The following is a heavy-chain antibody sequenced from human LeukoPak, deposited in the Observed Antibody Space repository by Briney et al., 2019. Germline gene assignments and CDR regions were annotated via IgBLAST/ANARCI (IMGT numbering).Heavy chain of an antibody. CDR2: ISAYNGNT. CDR3: ARVQAAAGPVDY. CDR1: GYTFTSYG. J-gene: IGHJ4*02. V-gene: IGHV1-18*01. Sequence: ASVKVSCKASGYTFTSYGISWVRQAPGQGLEWMGWISAYNGNTDYAQKLQGRVTMTTDTSTSTAYMELRSLRSDDTAVYYCARVQAAAGPVDYWGQGTLVTVSS. D-gene: IGHD6-13*01.